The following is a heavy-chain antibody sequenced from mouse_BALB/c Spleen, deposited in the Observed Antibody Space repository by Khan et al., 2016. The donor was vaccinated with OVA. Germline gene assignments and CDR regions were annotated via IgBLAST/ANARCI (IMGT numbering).Heavy chain of an antibody. Sequence: VQLKQSGPGLVQSSQSLSITCTVSGFSLTNYGVHWVRQSPGKGLEWLGVIWSGGSTDYNATFISRLSISKDNSKSQVFFKMNSLQVNDTAIYYCARNRNGYFDYWGQGTTLTVSS. CDR1: GFSLTNYG. V-gene: IGHV2-2*02. CDR3: ARNRNGYFDY. D-gene: IGHD1-1*02. CDR2: IWSGGST. J-gene: IGHJ2*01.